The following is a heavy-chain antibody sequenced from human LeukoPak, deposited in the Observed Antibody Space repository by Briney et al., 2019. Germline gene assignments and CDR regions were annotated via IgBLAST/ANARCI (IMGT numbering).Heavy chain of an antibody. D-gene: IGHD6-19*01. CDR1: GDSISSSSSY. Sequence: PSETLSLTCTVSGDSISSSSSYWGWIRQPPGEGLEWIGSIYYSGSTYYNTSLKSRVTISVDTSKNQFSLKLSSVTAADTAVYYCARPTGSGNWFDPWGQGTLVTVSS. CDR2: IYYSGST. J-gene: IGHJ5*02. V-gene: IGHV4-39*01. CDR3: ARPTGSGNWFDP.